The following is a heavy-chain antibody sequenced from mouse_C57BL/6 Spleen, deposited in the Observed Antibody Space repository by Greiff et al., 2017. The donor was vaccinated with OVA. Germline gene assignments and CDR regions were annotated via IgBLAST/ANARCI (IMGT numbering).Heavy chain of an antibody. Sequence: QVQLQQPGAELVKPGASVKLSCKASGYTFTSYWMQWVKQRPGQGLEWIGEIDPSDSYTNYNQKFKGKATLTVDTSSSTAYMQLSSLTSEDSAVYYCARWYSNYRYFDVWGTGTTVTVSS. D-gene: IGHD2-5*01. CDR1: GYTFTSYW. CDR3: ARWYSNYRYFDV. CDR2: IDPSDSYT. V-gene: IGHV1-50*01. J-gene: IGHJ1*03.